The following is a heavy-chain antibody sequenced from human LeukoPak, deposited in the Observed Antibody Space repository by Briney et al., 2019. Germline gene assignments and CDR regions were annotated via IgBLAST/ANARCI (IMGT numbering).Heavy chain of an antibody. CDR3: ATRSVVGR. V-gene: IGHV3-30-3*01. Sequence: PGRSLRLSCAASGFTFSSYAMHWVRQAPGKGLEWVAVISYDGSNKYYADSVKGRFTISRDNSKNTLYLEMNNLKAEVTAIYYCATRSVVGRGGQGTLVIVSS. CDR1: GFTFSSYA. J-gene: IGHJ4*02. D-gene: IGHD1-26*01. CDR2: ISYDGSNK.